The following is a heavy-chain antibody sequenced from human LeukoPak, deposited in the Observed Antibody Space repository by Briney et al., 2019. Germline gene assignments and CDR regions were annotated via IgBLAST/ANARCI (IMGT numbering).Heavy chain of an antibody. J-gene: IGHJ4*02. D-gene: IGHD4-23*01. CDR3: ARAPGVNGGTHGFDY. CDR1: GGSISSGGYS. V-gene: IGHV4-30-2*01. Sequence: SETLSLTCAVSGGSISSGGYSWSWIRQPPGKGLEWIGYIYHSGSTYYNPSLKSRVTISVDRSKNQFSLKLSSVTAADTAVYYCARAPGVNGGTHGFDYWGQGTLVTVSS. CDR2: IYHSGST.